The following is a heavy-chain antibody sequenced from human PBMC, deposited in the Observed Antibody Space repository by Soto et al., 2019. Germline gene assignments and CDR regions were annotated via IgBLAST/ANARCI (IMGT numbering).Heavy chain of an antibody. CDR3: AKLAGYCSGNSCHGDYAMDV. CDR2: FYYSENT. Sequence: SETLSLTCSVSGGYISSRSYSWGWIRQPPGEGLEWIGTFYYSENTYYNPSLKSRVSISVDTSKNQFSLKVSSVTAADTAVYYCAKLAGYCSGNSCHGDYAMDVWGQGTTVTVSS. V-gene: IGHV4-39*01. CDR1: GGYISSRSYS. D-gene: IGHD2-2*01. J-gene: IGHJ6*02.